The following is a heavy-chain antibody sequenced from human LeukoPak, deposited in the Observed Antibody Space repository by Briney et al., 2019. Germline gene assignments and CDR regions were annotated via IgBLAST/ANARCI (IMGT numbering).Heavy chain of an antibody. V-gene: IGHV1-2*02. CDR2: INPDNGDT. D-gene: IGHD3-3*01. J-gene: IGHJ4*02. Sequence: GASVKVSCKASGYTFTGYYMHWVRRAPGQGLEWMGWINPDNGDTSYAQKFQGRVTMTRDASINTAYMELSNLRSDDTAVYYCARDLGSHDVVEWLILAYWGQGTLVTVSS. CDR3: ARDLGSHDVVEWLILAY. CDR1: GYTFTGYY.